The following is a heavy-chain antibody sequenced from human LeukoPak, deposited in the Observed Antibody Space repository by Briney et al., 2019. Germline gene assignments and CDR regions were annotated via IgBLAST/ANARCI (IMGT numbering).Heavy chain of an antibody. Sequence: SETLSLTCTVSGGSVSTYYWSWIRQPPGKGLEWIGYIHHSGTTNYNPSLKSRVTISVDTSRNRLSLKLSSVIAADTAVYYCARAYCGGDCRRYYYDYWGQGTLVTVSS. J-gene: IGHJ4*02. D-gene: IGHD2-21*02. CDR3: ARAYCGGDCRRYYYDY. CDR2: IHHSGTT. CDR1: GGSVSTYY. V-gene: IGHV4-59*02.